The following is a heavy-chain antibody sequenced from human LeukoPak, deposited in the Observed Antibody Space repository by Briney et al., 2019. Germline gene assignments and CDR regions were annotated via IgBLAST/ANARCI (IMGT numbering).Heavy chain of an antibody. CDR3: ARDLLGWELHYFDY. CDR1: GFTFSRYR. D-gene: IGHD1-26*01. J-gene: IGHJ4*02. V-gene: IGHV3-21*01. Sequence: GGSLRLSCVASGFTFSRYRMNWVRQAPGKGVEWVSSISIGSTYTYYADSVKGRFSISRDNAKNSLYLQMNSLRAEDTAVYYCARDLLGWELHYFDYWGQGTLVTVSS. CDR2: ISIGSTYT.